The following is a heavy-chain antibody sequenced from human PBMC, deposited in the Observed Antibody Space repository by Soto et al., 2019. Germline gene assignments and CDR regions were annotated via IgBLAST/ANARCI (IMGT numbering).Heavy chain of an antibody. CDR3: ARGCSSSSGGENNWFDP. CDR1: GGSISSYY. CDR2: IYTSGST. J-gene: IGHJ5*02. D-gene: IGHD6-6*01. Sequence: PSETLSLTCTVSGGSISSYYWSWIRQPAGKGLEWIGRIYTSGSTNYNPSLKSRVTMSVDTSKNQFSLKLSAVTAADTAVNYCARGCSSSSGGENNWFDPWGQGTLVTVSS. V-gene: IGHV4-4*07.